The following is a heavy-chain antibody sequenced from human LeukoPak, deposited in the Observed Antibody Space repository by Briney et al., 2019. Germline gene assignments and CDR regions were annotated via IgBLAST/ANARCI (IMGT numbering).Heavy chain of an antibody. CDR1: NGSISTYL. D-gene: IGHD6-19*01. Sequence: SETLSLTCTVSNGSISTYLWSWIRQPAGKGLEWIGRIFTSGSTNYNPSLKSRVTLSVDTSKTQFSLKLTSVTAADTAMYYCARELGSGWLDLWGQGTLVTVSS. J-gene: IGHJ5*02. V-gene: IGHV4-4*07. CDR3: ARELGSGWLDL. CDR2: IFTSGST.